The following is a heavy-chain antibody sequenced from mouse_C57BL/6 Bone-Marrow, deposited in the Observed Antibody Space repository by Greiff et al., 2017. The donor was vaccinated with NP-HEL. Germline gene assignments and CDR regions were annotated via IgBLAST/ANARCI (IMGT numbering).Heavy chain of an antibody. CDR2: ISSGGSYT. Sequence: EVHLVESGGDLVKPGGSLKLSCAASGFTFSSYGMSWVRQTPDKRLEWVATISSGGSYTYYPDSVKGRFTISRDNAKNTLYLQMSSLKSEDTAMYYCARHLGAWFAYWGQGTLVTVSA. CDR3: ARHLGAWFAY. CDR1: GFTFSSYG. V-gene: IGHV5-6*01. J-gene: IGHJ3*01. D-gene: IGHD4-1*01.